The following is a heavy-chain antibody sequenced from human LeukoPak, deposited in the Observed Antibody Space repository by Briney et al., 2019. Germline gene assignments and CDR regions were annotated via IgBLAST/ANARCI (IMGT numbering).Heavy chain of an antibody. CDR3: ARNYYDSSGYYIDQFYFDY. CDR2: FYYTGNS. J-gene: IGHJ4*02. CDR1: GGSITSSGFY. Sequence: PSETLSLTCTVSGGSITSSGFYWGWIRQPPGKGLEWIGSFYYTGNSYYNPSLKSRLTISLDTSRNQFSLKLSPVTAADTAVYYCARNYYDSSGYYIDQFYFDYWGQGTLVTVSS. V-gene: IGHV4-39*07. D-gene: IGHD3-22*01.